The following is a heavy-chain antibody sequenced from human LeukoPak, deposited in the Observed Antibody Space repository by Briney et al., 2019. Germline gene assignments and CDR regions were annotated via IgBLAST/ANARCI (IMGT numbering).Heavy chain of an antibody. CDR3: ARDAGSSWHN. J-gene: IGHJ4*02. Sequence: GAPVKVSCKASGYTFSLYYLHWVRQAPGQGPEWMGMINPGDGSTTYRQKFQGRVTMTRDMSTSTVFMELSGLKFEDTAVYYCARDAGSSWHNWGQGTLVTVSS. CDR1: GYTFSLYY. D-gene: IGHD6-13*01. CDR2: INPGDGST. V-gene: IGHV1-46*01.